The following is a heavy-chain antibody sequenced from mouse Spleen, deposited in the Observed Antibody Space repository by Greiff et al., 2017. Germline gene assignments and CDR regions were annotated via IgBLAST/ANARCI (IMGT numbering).Heavy chain of an antibody. J-gene: IGHJ2*01. CDR1: GFTFSSYA. CDR2: ISSGGGNT. V-gene: IGHV5-9-3*01. D-gene: IGHD2-1*01. Sequence: EVQGVESGGGLVKLGGSLKLSCAASGFTFSSYAMSWVRQTPEKRLEWVATISSGGGNTYYPDSVKGRFTISRDNAKNTLYLQMSSLKSEDTAMYYCARHRDGNYFDYWGQGTTLTVSS. CDR3: ARHRDGNYFDY.